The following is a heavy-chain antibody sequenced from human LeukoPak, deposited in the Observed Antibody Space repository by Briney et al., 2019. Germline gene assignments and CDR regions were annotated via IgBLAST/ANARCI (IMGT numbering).Heavy chain of an antibody. CDR1: GYTFTSYG. V-gene: IGHV1-18*01. D-gene: IGHD4-23*01. CDR2: ISAYNGNT. Sequence: ASVKVSCKASGYTFTSYGISWVRQAPGQGLEWMGWISAYNGNTNYAQKFQGRVTMTRDTSTSTVYMELSSLRSEDTAVYYCAVSVVYGGNPFGFDYWGQGTLVTVSS. CDR3: AVSVVYGGNPFGFDY. J-gene: IGHJ4*02.